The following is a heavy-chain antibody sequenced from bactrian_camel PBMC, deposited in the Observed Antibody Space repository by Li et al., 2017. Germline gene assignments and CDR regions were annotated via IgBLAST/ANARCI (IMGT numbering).Heavy chain of an antibody. CDR2: IRRNGDA. D-gene: IGHD1*01. CDR1: GYPSSRHC. Sequence: DVQLVESGGGSVQAGGSLRLSCAHSGYPSSRHCMGWFRQAPGKAREGIAGIRRNGDAYYADSVKGRFTISRDNAKNIIYLQMNSLQPEDTATYYCAADRSLRGYCYSGWDKSAFWGQGTQVTVS. CDR3: AADRSLRGYCYSGWDKSAF. V-gene: IGHV3S31*01. J-gene: IGHJ4*01.